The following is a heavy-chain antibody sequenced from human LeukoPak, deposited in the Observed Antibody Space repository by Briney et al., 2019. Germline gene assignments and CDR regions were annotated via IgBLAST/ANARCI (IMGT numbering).Heavy chain of an antibody. Sequence: SVKVSCKASGGTFSNYAISWVRQAPGQGLEWMGGIIPIFGTANYAQKFRGRVTITADKSTRTAYMELSSLRSEDTAVYYCAREGYYDSSSYYYYYYMDVWGKGTTVTVSS. CDR3: AREGYYDSSSYYYYYYMDV. CDR2: IIPIFGTA. V-gene: IGHV1-69*06. CDR1: GGTFSNYA. D-gene: IGHD3-22*01. J-gene: IGHJ6*03.